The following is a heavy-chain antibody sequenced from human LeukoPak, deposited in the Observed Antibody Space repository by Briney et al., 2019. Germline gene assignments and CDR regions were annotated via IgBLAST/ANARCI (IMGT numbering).Heavy chain of an antibody. V-gene: IGHV4-59*01. CDR3: ARSTVRGVIRYDY. D-gene: IGHD3-10*01. J-gene: IGHJ4*02. Sequence: TTSETLSLTCTVSGGSISSYYWSWIRQPPGKGLEWIGYIYYSGSTNYNPSLKSRVTISVDTSKNQFSLKLSSVTAAGTAVYYCARSTVRGVIRYDYWGQGTLVTVSS. CDR1: GGSISSYY. CDR2: IYYSGST.